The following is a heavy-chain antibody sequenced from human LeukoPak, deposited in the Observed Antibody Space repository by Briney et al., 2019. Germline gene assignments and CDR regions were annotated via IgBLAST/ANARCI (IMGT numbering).Heavy chain of an antibody. V-gene: IGHV4-4*07. Sequence: SETLSLTCTVSGGSISSYYWSWIRQPAGKGLEWIGRIYASGSTDYNPSLKSRVIMSVDTSKNQFSLKLSSVTAADTAVYYCASYTSSGAYFDYWGQGTLVTVSS. D-gene: IGHD6-6*01. CDR1: GGSISSYY. CDR2: IYASGST. CDR3: ASYTSSGAYFDY. J-gene: IGHJ4*02.